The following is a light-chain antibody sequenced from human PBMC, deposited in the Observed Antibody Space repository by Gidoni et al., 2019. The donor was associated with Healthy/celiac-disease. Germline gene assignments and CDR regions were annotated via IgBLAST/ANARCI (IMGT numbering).Light chain of an antibody. CDR2: GKH. V-gene: IGLV3-19*01. CDR1: SLRSYY. CDR3: NSRDSSGNHLV. J-gene: IGLJ1*01. Sequence: SSELTQEPAVSVAFGQTVRITCQVDSLRSYYASWYQQKPGQAPVLVIYGKHNRPSGIPDRFSGSSSGNTASLTITGAQAEDEADYYCNSRDSSGNHLVFGTGTKVTVL.